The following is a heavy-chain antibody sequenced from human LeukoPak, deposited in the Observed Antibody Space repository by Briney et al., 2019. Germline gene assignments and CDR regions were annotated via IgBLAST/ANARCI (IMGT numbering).Heavy chain of an antibody. D-gene: IGHD1-20*01. CDR2: ISSSSSTI. Sequence: GGSLRLSCAASGFAFSNYWMNWVRQAPGKGLEWVSYISSSSSTIYYADSVKGRFTISRDNAKNSLYLQMNSLRAEDTAVYYCATAPNWNGYAFDIWGQGTMVTVSS. CDR3: ATAPNWNGYAFDI. CDR1: GFAFSNYW. V-gene: IGHV3-48*01. J-gene: IGHJ3*02.